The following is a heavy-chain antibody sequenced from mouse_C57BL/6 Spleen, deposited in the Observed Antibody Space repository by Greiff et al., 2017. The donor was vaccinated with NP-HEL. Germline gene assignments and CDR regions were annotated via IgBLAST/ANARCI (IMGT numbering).Heavy chain of an antibody. CDR1: GYTFTSYW. J-gene: IGHJ4*01. V-gene: IGHV1-52*01. CDR3: ARWGWDGGY. D-gene: IGHD4-1*01. Sequence: VQLQQPGAELVRPGSSVKLSCKASGYTFTSYWMHWVKQRPIQGLEWIGNIDPSDSETHYNQKFKDKATLTVDKSSSTAYMQRSSLTSEDSAVYYCARWGWDGGYWGQGTSVTVSS. CDR2: IDPSDSET.